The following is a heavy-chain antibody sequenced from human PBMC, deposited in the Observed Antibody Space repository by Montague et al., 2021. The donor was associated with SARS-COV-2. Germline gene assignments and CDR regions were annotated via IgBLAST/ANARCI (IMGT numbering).Heavy chain of an antibody. CDR1: GFSLSTSGVG. V-gene: IGHV2-5*02. CDR2: IYWDDDR. Sequence: PALVKSTQTLTLTCTFSGFSLSTSGVGVAWIRQPPGEALEWLAIIYWDDDRRYSPSLECGLTITKDTPKDQVDRTMTDMDPGDPAPYYCVYSIKPRRSGSWYGSRCYHFDSWGQGALVTVSS. CDR3: VYSIKPRRSGSWYGSRCYHFDS. D-gene: IGHD6-13*01. J-gene: IGHJ4*02.